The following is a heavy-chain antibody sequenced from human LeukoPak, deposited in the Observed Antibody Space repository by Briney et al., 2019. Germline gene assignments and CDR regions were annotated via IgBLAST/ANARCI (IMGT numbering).Heavy chain of an antibody. J-gene: IGHJ6*02. Sequence: GGSLRLSCAASGFTFSSYWMSWVRQAPGKGLEWVANIKQDGSEKYYVDSVKGRFNISRDNAKNSLYLQMNSLRAEDTAVYYCARDPYSSGWPSYYYYGMDVWGQGTTVTVSS. CDR3: ARDPYSSGWPSYYYYGMDV. V-gene: IGHV3-7*01. CDR2: IKQDGSEK. CDR1: GFTFSSYW. D-gene: IGHD6-19*01.